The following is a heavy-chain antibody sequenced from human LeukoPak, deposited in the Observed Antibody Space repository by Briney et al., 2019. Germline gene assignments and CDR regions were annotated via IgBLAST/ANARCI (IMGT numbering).Heavy chain of an antibody. J-gene: IGHJ4*02. V-gene: IGHV4-39*02. CDR1: GGSISSSSYY. CDR3: ARDRAYYYDSSGYYHFDH. CDR2: IYYSGST. D-gene: IGHD3-22*01. Sequence: SETLSLTCTVSGGSISSSSYYWGWIRQPPGKGLEWIGSIYYSGSTYYNPSLKSRVTISVDTSKNQFSLKLSSVTAADTAVYYCARDRAYYYDSSGYYHFDHWGQGTLVTVSS.